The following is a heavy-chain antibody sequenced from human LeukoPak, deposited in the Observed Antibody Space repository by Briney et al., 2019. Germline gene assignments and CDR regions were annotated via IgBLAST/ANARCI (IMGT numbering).Heavy chain of an antibody. CDR3: ARDVVGATYFD. V-gene: IGHV3-53*01. CDR2: IYSGGST. Sequence: GGSLRLSCAASGFTVSSNYMTWVRQAPGKGLEWVSIIYSGGSTSYADSVRGRFTISRDNSKNTLYLQMNSLRAEDTAVYYCARDVVGATYFDWGQGTLVTVSS. D-gene: IGHD1-26*01. J-gene: IGHJ4*02. CDR1: GFTVSSNY.